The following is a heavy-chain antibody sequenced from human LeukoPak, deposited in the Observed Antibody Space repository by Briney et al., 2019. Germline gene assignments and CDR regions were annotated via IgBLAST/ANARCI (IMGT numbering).Heavy chain of an antibody. CDR3: ARVATTYFDY. Sequence: PSETLSLTCTVSGGSISSSSYYWGWIRQPPGKGLEWIGSMFYSGSTYYNPPLESRVTISVDTSKNQFSLKLSSVTAADTAVYYCARVATTYFDYWGQGTLVTVSS. J-gene: IGHJ4*02. D-gene: IGHD5-12*01. CDR2: MFYSGST. V-gene: IGHV4-39*01. CDR1: GGSISSSSYY.